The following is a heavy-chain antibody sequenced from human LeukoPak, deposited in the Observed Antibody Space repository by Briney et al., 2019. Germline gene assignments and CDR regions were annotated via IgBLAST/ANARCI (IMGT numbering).Heavy chain of an antibody. CDR1: GGSISSGGYY. CDR2: IYYSGST. Sequence: PSETLSLTCTVSGGSISSGGYYWSWIRQHLGTGLEWIGYIYYSGSTYYNPSLKSRVTISVDTSKNQFSLKLSSVTAADTAVYYCARQRSRSSGYFGSGGRVSPLWFDPWGQGTLVTVSS. D-gene: IGHD3-22*01. V-gene: IGHV4-31*03. CDR3: ARQRSRSSGYFGSGGRVSPLWFDP. J-gene: IGHJ5*02.